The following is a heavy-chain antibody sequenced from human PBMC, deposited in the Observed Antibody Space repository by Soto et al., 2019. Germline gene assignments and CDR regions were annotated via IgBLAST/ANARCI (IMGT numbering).Heavy chain of an antibody. CDR2: ISSSSSYI. V-gene: IGHV3-21*01. J-gene: IGHJ4*02. CDR3: ARAPFSGSYPGY. D-gene: IGHD1-26*01. CDR1: GFTFSSYS. Sequence: GGSLRLSCAASGFTFSSYSMNWVRQAPGKGLEWVSSISSSSSYIYYADSVKGRFTISRDNAKNSLYLQMNSLRAEDTAVYYCARAPFSGSYPGYWGQGTLVTVSS.